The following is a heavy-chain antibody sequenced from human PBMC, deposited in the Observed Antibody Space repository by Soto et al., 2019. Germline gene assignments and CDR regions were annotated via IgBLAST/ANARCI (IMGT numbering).Heavy chain of an antibody. CDR3: ARETAAAGLYNWFDP. Sequence: ASVKVSCKASGYTFTSYAMHWVRQAPRQRLEWMGWINAGNGNTKYSQKFQGRVTITRDTSASTAYMELSSLRSEDTAVYYCARETAAAGLYNWFDPWGQGTLVTVSS. J-gene: IGHJ5*02. V-gene: IGHV1-3*01. D-gene: IGHD6-13*01. CDR1: GYTFTSYA. CDR2: INAGNGNT.